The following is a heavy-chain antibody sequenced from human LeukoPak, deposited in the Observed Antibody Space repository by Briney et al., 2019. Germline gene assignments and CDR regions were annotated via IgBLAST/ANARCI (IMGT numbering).Heavy chain of an antibody. V-gene: IGHV4-34*01. J-gene: IGHJ4*02. D-gene: IGHD2-2*01. CDR3: ARGIVVPAASGYFDY. CDR1: GGSFSGYY. Sequence: SETLSLTCAVYGGSFSGYYWSWIRQPPGKGLEWIGEINHSGSTNYNPSLKSRVTISVDTSKNQFSLKLSSVTAADTAVYYCARGIVVPAASGYFDYWGQGTLVTVSS. CDR2: INHSGST.